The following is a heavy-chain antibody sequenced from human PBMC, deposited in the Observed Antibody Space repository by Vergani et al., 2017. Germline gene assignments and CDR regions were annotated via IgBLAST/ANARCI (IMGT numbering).Heavy chain of an antibody. CDR1: GYTFTSYD. J-gene: IGHJ4*02. V-gene: IGHV1-8*01. CDR3: ARVARITIFGVVLQYYFDY. D-gene: IGHD3-3*01. CDR2: MNPNSGNT. Sequence: QVQLVQSGAEVKKPGASVKVSCKASGYTFTSYDINWVRQATGQGLEWMGWMNPNSGNTGYAQKFQGRVTMTRNTSISTAYMELGSLRSEDTAVYYCARVARITIFGVVLQYYFDYWGQGTLVTVSS.